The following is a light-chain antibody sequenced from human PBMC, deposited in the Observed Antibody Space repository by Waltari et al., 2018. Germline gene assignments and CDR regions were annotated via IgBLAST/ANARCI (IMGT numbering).Light chain of an antibody. CDR1: SSNIGRSS. CDR2: RSD. CDR3: AAWDDSLNAWI. J-gene: IGLJ3*02. V-gene: IGLV1-44*01. Sequence: QSLLTQPPSISGAPGQRVTISCSGGSSNIGRSSVNWYEQVPGTAPKLLIFRSDQRPSGVSDRFSGSKSGTSASLTITGLLSADEADYICAAWDDSLNAWIFGGGTRLTVL.